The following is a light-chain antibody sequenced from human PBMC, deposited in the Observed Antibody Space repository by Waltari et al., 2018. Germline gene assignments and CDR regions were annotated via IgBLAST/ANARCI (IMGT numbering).Light chain of an antibody. V-gene: IGLV2-14*03. CDR3: SSYTTSATWV. CDR1: NSDVGAYQY. Sequence: QSALTQPASVSGSPGQSITISCPGTNSDVGAYQYVSWYQQNPGKAPKLIIFDVSRVASGVSDRCSGSKSGSTACLTISGLQAGDEADYYCSSYTTSATWVFGGGTRVAVL. CDR2: DVS. J-gene: IGLJ3*02.